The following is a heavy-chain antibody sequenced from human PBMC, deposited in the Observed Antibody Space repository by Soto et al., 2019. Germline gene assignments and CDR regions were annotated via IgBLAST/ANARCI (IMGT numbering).Heavy chain of an antibody. D-gene: IGHD3-3*01. V-gene: IGHV1-8*01. J-gene: IGHJ5*02. CDR3: ARDYDFWYGPSVVWFDP. CDR1: GYTFTSYD. CDR2: MNPNSGNT. Sequence: QVQLVQSGAEVKKPGASVKVSCKTSGYTFTSYDINWVRQAAGQGLEWMGWMNPNSGNTGYAQRFQARVTTTKNTSVNTAYMELSSLACQEPAVHYCARDYDFWYGPSVVWFDPWGQGTLVTVSS.